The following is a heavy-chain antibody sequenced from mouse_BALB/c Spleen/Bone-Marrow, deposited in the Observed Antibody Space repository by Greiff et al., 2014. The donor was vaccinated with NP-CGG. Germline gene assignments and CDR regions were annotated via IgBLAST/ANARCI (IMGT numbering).Heavy chain of an antibody. D-gene: IGHD1-2*01. V-gene: IGHV1-18*01. CDR3: ARRYYGPYVMDN. Sequence: VQLKDSGPGLVKPGASVKISCKTSGYTFTEYTMHWVKRSQGKSLEWIGGINPNNGGTSYNQKFKGKATLTVDKSSSTAYMELRSLTSEDSAVYYCARRYYGPYVMDNWGQGTSVTVSS. CDR1: GYTFTEYT. J-gene: IGHJ4*01. CDR2: INPNNGGT.